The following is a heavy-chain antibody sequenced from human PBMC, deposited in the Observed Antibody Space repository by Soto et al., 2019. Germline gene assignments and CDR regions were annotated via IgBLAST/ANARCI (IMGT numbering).Heavy chain of an antibody. V-gene: IGHV1-46*03. CDR3: ARAPVTRTPFDYYMDV. CDR2: INPSGGST. J-gene: IGHJ6*03. D-gene: IGHD4-17*01. CDR1: GYTFTSYY. Sequence: QVQLVQSGAEVKKPGASVKVSCKASGYTFTSYYMHWVRQAPGQGLEWMGIINPSGGSTSYAQKFQGRVTMTRDTSTSTVYMELSSLRSEDTVVYYCARAPVTRTPFDYYMDVWGKGTTVTVSS.